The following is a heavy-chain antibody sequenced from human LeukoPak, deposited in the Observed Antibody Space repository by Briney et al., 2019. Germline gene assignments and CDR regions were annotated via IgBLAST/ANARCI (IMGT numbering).Heavy chain of an antibody. CDR1: GGSISSDSYY. V-gene: IGHV4-39*01. D-gene: IGHD6-19*01. Sequence: SETLSLTCTVSGGSISSDSYYWAWIRQPPGKGLEWIASIYYSGSTYYNPSLKSRVTMSVDTSRNQFSLRLSSVTAADTAVYYCASLAVAGLSEGYWGQGTLVIVSS. J-gene: IGHJ4*02. CDR2: IYYSGST. CDR3: ASLAVAGLSEGY.